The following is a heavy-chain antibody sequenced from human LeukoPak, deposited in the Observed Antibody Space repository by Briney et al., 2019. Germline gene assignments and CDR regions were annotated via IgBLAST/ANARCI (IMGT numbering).Heavy chain of an antibody. CDR2: IYRGGGT. CDR3: ARPRDDNSGYYIS. V-gene: IGHV3-53*01. Sequence: PGGSLRLSRAASGFTVSSSFMSWVRQAPGKGLEWVSLIYRGGGTYVADSVKGRFTVSRDNSKNTLYLQMSSLRAEDTALYYCARPRDDNSGYYISWGQGSLVTVSS. D-gene: IGHD6-19*01. CDR1: GFTVSSSF. J-gene: IGHJ5*02.